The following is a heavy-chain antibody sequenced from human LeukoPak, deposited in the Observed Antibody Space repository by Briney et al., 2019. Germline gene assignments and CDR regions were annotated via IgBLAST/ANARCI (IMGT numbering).Heavy chain of an antibody. CDR1: GGSISSYY. CDR2: IYYSGST. CDR3: ARGYDFWSGYYSSYGMDV. Sequence: SETLSLTCTVSGGSISSYYWCWIRQPPGKGLEWIGYIYYSGSTNYNPSLKSRVTISVDTSKNQFSLKLSSVTAADTAVYYCARGYDFWSGYYSSYGMDVWGQGTTVTVSS. V-gene: IGHV4-59*01. J-gene: IGHJ6*02. D-gene: IGHD3-3*01.